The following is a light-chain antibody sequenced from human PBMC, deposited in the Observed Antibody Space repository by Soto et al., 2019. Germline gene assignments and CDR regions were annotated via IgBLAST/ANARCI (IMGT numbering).Light chain of an antibody. CDR3: QQLNSYPIT. CDR1: QSISSY. V-gene: IGKV1-13*02. CDR2: DAS. Sequence: IQMTQSPPSLSASVGDGVTITCRASQSISSYVSWYQQKPGKAPKLLIYDASSLESGVPSRFSGSGSGTEFTLTISSLQPDDFATYYCQQLNSYPITFGQGTRLEIK. J-gene: IGKJ5*01.